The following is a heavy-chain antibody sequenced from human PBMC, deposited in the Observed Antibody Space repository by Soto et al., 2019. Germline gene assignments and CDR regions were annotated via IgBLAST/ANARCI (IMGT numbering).Heavy chain of an antibody. CDR1: GFTFSCCA. Sequence: QVLESGGGLVQPGGSLRLSCAASGFTFSCCAMSWVRQAPGKGLEWVSTIHGDGDYTHDTDSVKGRFTISRDNSRNTLYLQINSLRDDDTAVYYCAKNGGAGSYSNWSFAVWGRGTLVTVSS. J-gene: IGHJ2*01. V-gene: IGHV3-23*01. CDR2: IHGDGDYT. D-gene: IGHD1-26*01. CDR3: AKNGGAGSYSNWSFAV.